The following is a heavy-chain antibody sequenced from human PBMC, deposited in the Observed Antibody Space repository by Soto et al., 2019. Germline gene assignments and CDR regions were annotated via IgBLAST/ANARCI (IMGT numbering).Heavy chain of an antibody. CDR2: IKRKTAGGTA. J-gene: IGHJ4*02. Sequence: GGSLRLSCVASGFNLSHPWMTWVRQAAGKGLEWVCRIKRKTAGGTAEYAAPVKGRATISRDNSKNTVYLQMNSPKTEDPAVYYCTTGRDYDSLTGYHNVAXWGQGAQVTVSX. D-gene: IGHD3-9*01. CDR1: GFNLSHPW. CDR3: TTGRDYDSLTGYHNVAX. V-gene: IGHV3-15*01.